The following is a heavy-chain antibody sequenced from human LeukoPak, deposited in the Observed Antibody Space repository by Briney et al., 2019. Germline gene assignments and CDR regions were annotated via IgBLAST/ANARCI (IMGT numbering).Heavy chain of an antibody. CDR1: GASMSGNF. V-gene: IGHV4-59*01. Sequence: SETLSLTCNVSGASMSGNFWTWIRQPPGKGLEWIGYIHHSGSAFYSPSLKSRVTISLDTSKAQYSLILKSVTAADTAVYYCARDPGHQFDHWGQGTLITVSS. J-gene: IGHJ4*02. CDR3: ARDPGHQFDH. CDR2: IHHSGSA. D-gene: IGHD2-2*01.